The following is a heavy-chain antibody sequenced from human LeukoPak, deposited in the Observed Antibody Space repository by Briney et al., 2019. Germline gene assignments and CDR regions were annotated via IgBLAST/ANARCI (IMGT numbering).Heavy chain of an antibody. Sequence: ASVEVSCKASGYTFTSYDINWVRQATGQGPEWMGWMNPNSGNTGYAQKFQGRVTMTRNTPISTAYMELSSLRSEDTAVYYCARGRRESGSGLRGSAFDIWGQGTMVTVSS. J-gene: IGHJ3*02. CDR1: GYTFTSYD. D-gene: IGHD3-10*01. CDR3: ARGRRESGSGLRGSAFDI. CDR2: MNPNSGNT. V-gene: IGHV1-8*01.